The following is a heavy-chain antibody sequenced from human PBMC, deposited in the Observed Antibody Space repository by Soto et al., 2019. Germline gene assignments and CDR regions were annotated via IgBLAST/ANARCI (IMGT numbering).Heavy chain of an antibody. J-gene: IGHJ5*02. D-gene: IGHD6-13*01. V-gene: IGHV1-8*01. CDR3: ARGLAAAGTAFDP. CDR1: GYTFTSYD. Sequence: QVQLVQSGAEVKKPGASVKVSCKASGYTFTSYDINWVRQATGQGLEWMGWMNPNSGNTGYAQKFQGRVTMTRNTPITTAYMERSSQRSDDTAVYYCARGLAAAGTAFDPWGQGTLVTVSS. CDR2: MNPNSGNT.